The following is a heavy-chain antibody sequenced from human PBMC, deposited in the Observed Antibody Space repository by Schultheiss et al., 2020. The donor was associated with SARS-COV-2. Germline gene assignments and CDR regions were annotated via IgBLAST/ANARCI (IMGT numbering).Heavy chain of an antibody. J-gene: IGHJ6*02. CDR2: ISGSGGST. CDR3: ARAVSYYYGMDV. CDR1: GFTVSSNY. Sequence: GESLKISCAASGFTVSSNYMNWVRQAPGKGLEWVSAISGSGGSTYYADSVKGRFTISRDNSKNTLYLQMNSLRAEDTAVYYCARAVSYYYGMDVWGQGTTVTVSS. V-gene: IGHV3-23*01.